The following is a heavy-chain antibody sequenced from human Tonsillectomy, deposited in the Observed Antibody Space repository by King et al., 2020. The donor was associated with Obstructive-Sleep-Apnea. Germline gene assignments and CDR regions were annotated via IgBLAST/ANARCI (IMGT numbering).Heavy chain of an antibody. J-gene: IGHJ3*02. Sequence: VQLQESGPGLVKPSETLSLTCTVSGGSISSYYWSWIRQPPGKGLEWIGYIYYSGSTNYNPSLKSRVTISVDTSKNQFSLKLSSVTAADPAVYYCARVRDPEAFDIWGQGTMVTVSS. CDR3: ARVRDPEAFDI. CDR2: IYYSGST. CDR1: GGSISSYY. D-gene: IGHD1-14*01. V-gene: IGHV4-59*01.